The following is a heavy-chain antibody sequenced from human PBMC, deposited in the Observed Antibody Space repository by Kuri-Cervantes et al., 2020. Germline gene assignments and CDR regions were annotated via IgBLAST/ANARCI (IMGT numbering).Heavy chain of an antibody. CDR2: ISYDGSNK. V-gene: IGHV3-30-3*01. J-gene: IGHJ2*01. Sequence: GGSLRLSCAASGFTFSSYAMHWVRQAPGKGLVWVAVISYDGSNKYYADSVMGRFTTSRDNSKNTLYLQMNSLRAEDTAVYYCARARSQYQLLYCFDLWGRGTLVTVSS. CDR3: ARARSQYQLLYCFDL. D-gene: IGHD2-2*02. CDR1: GFTFSSYA.